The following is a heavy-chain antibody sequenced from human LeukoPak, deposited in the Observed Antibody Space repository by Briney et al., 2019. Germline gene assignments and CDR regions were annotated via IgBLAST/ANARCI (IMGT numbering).Heavy chain of an antibody. D-gene: IGHD5-12*01. V-gene: IGHV3-9*01. CDR2: INWNSDSI. CDR1: GFTFDDYA. Sequence: GGSLRLSCAVSGFTFDDYAMHWVRQVPGEGLEWVSGINWNSDSIGYADSVKGRFTTSRDNAKNSLYLQMNSLRAEDTAFYYCAINGGGDSGYGNFDYWGQGTLVTVSS. CDR3: AINGGGDSGYGNFDY. J-gene: IGHJ4*02.